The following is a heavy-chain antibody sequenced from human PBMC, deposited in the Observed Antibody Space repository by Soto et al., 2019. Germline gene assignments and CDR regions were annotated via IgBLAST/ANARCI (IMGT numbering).Heavy chain of an antibody. J-gene: IGHJ6*02. CDR2: IKSKTDGGTT. V-gene: IGHV3-15*01. CDR3: TTDEWLRWYPVSYGMDV. D-gene: IGHD4-17*01. Sequence: VQLVESGGGLVKPGGSLRLSCAASGFTFSNAWMSWVRQAPGKGLEWVGRIKSKTDGGTTDYAAPVKGRFTISRDDSKNTLYLQMNSLKTEDTAVYYCTTDEWLRWYPVSYGMDVWGQGTTVTVSS. CDR1: GFTFSNAW.